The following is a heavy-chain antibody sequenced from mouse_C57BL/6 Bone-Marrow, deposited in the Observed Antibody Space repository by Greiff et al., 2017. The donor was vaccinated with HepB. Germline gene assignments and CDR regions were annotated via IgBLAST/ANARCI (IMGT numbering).Heavy chain of an antibody. J-gene: IGHJ3*01. CDR1: GYTFTSYW. CDR2: IDPSDSYT. Sequence: VQLQQPGAELVKPGASVKLSCKASGYTFTSYWMQWVKQRPGQGLEWIGEIDPSDSYTNYNQKFKGKATLTVDTSSSTAYMQLSSLTSEDSAVYYGARGGYYDYDGAWFAYWGQGTLVTVSA. D-gene: IGHD2-4*01. V-gene: IGHV1-50*01. CDR3: ARGGYYDYDGAWFAY.